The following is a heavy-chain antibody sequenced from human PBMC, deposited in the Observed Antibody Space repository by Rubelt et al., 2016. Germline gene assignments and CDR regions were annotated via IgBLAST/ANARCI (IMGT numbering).Heavy chain of an antibody. J-gene: IGHJ6*02. CDR1: GGSISSSSYY. V-gene: IGHV4-39*07. CDR3: ARERAAAGDYYGMDV. CDR2: IYYSGST. D-gene: IGHD6-13*01. Sequence: QLQLQESGPGLVKPSETLSLTCTVSGGSISSSSYYWGWIRQPPGKGLEWIGSIYYSGSTYYNPSLKGRGTISVDTSKNQFSLKLSAVTAADTAVYYCARERAAAGDYYGMDVWGQGTTVTVSS.